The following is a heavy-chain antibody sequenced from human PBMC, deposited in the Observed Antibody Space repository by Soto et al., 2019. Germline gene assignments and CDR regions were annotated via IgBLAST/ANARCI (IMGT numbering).Heavy chain of an antibody. CDR3: ARGKCSSTSCYRPYYYYGMDV. CDR2: ISAYNGNT. J-gene: IGHJ6*02. Sequence: ASVKVSCKASGYTFTSYGISWVRQAPGQGLEWMGWISAYNGNTNYAQKLQGRVTMTTDTSTSTAYMELRSLRSDDTAVYYCARGKCSSTSCYRPYYYYGMDVWGQGTTVTVSS. D-gene: IGHD2-2*01. V-gene: IGHV1-18*01. CDR1: GYTFTSYG.